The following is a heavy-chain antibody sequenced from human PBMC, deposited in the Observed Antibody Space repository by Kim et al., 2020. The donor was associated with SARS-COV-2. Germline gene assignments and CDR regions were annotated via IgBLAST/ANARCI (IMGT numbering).Heavy chain of an antibody. J-gene: IGHJ6*02. D-gene: IGHD6-13*01. CDR1: GFTFSSYE. CDR2: ISSSGSTI. Sequence: GGSLRLSCAASGFTFSSYEMNWVRQAPGKGLEWVSYISSSGSTIYYADSVKGRFTISRDNAKNSLYLQMNSLGAEDTAVYYCARDPYSSSYNYYGMDVWGQGPTVTVSS. V-gene: IGHV3-48*03. CDR3: ARDPYSSSYNYYGMDV.